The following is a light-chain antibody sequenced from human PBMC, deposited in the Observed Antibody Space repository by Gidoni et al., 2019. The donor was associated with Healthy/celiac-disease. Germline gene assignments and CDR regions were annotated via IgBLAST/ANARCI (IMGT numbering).Light chain of an antibody. CDR1: SSDVGGYHY. CDR2: DVS. J-gene: IGLJ2*01. Sequence: SALTPPASVSGSPGQSITISCTGTSSDVGGYHYVSWYQQHPGKAPKLMIYDVSNRPSGVSNRFSGSKSGNTASLTISGLQAEDEADYYCSSYTSSSTVVFGGGTKLTVL. V-gene: IGLV2-14*01. CDR3: SSYTSSSTVV.